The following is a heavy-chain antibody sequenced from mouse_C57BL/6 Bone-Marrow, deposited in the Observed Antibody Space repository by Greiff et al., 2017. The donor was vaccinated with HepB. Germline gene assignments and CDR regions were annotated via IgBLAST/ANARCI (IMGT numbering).Heavy chain of an antibody. V-gene: IGHV1-55*01. J-gene: IGHJ2*01. D-gene: IGHD2-4*01. CDR2: IYPGSGST. CDR1: GYTFTSYW. CDR3: ARTYYDYLYFDY. Sequence: QVQLKQPGAELVKPGASVKMSCKASGYTFTSYWITWVKQRPGQGLEWIGDIYPGSGSTNYNEKFKSKATLTVDTSSSTAYMQLSSLTSEDSAVYYCARTYYDYLYFDYWGQGTTLTVSS.